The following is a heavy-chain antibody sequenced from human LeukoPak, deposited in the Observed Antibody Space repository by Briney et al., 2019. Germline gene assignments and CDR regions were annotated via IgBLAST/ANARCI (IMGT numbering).Heavy chain of an antibody. J-gene: IGHJ6*03. CDR2: ISSSSTYI. V-gene: IGHV3-21*01. D-gene: IGHD5-18*01. CDR3: AREVDTAMVPSLRLFSYYYYMDV. CDR1: GFTFSSYS. Sequence: GGSLRLSCAASGFTFSSYSMNWVRQAPGKGLEWVSSISSSSTYIYYADSVEGRFTISRDNAKNSLYLQMNSLRAEDTAVYYCAREVDTAMVPSLRLFSYYYYMDVWGKGTTVTISS.